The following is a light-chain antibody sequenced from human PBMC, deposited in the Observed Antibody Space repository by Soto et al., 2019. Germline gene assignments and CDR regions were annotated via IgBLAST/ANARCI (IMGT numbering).Light chain of an antibody. CDR3: QPYNSYSSSWT. Sequence: DIQMTQSPSTLSASVGDRVTITCRASQSISGWLAWYQQKPGKAPKLLIYKSSNLESGVPSRLSGSGSGTEFTLTISSLQPDDCVTYYYQPYNSYSSSWTFGQGTKVEIK. J-gene: IGKJ1*01. CDR1: QSISGW. V-gene: IGKV1-5*03. CDR2: KSS.